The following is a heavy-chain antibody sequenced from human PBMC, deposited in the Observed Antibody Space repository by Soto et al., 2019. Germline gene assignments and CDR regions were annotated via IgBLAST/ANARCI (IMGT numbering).Heavy chain of an antibody. CDR2: IKTNIGGGTT. Sequence: PGGSLRLSCAASGFTFNNAWMTWVRQSPGKGLEWVGRIKTNIGGGTTDYAAPVKGRFIVSRDDSKDTLYLQTSSLLTDDTAVYYSATYEATGHYAKHYFEYWGQGTLVTVSS. V-gene: IGHV3-15*01. J-gene: IGHJ4*01. D-gene: IGHD3-16*01. CDR1: GFTFNNAW. CDR3: ATYEATGHYAKHYFEY.